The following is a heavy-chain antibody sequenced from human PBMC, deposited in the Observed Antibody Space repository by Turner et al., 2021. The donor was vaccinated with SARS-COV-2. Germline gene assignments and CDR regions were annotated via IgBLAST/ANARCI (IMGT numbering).Heavy chain of an antibody. V-gene: IGHV3-30*18. J-gene: IGHJ4*02. Sequence: QVQLVESGGGVVQPGRSLDPSGAASGFTFSSYGMHWVRQAPGKGLEWVAVTSYDGSNKYYADSVKGRFTISRDNSKNTLYLQMNSLRAEDTAVYYCAKQQGLYSNPMYYFDYWGQGTLVTVSS. CDR3: AKQQGLYSNPMYYFDY. D-gene: IGHD4-4*01. CDR1: GFTFSSYG. CDR2: TSYDGSNK.